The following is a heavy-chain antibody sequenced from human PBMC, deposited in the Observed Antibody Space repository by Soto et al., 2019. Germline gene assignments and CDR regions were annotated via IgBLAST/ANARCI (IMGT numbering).Heavy chain of an antibody. D-gene: IGHD2-2*01. CDR3: ARALPVGVPDAETLPYFDL. J-gene: IGHJ2*01. CDR2: ISSSSSTI. CDR1: RVTCISYS. V-gene: IGHV3-48*01. Sequence: GGSLRLSCAASRVTCISYSMNWVRQAPGKGLEWVSYISSSSSTIYYADSVKGRFTISRDNAKNSLYLQMNSLRAEDTAVYYCARALPVGVPDAETLPYFDLRGRGTLVTVSS.